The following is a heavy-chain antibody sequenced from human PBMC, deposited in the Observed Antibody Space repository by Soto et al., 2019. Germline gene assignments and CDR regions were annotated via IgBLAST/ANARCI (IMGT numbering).Heavy chain of an antibody. Sequence: LSLTCGVYGGSFSAYSWTWLRQSPGKGLEWIGEITHGGSTDYNPALKSRLVMSVDTSKSQFSLRVTSVTAADAAVYFCARARFDSWSHIYYGLDVWGQGTTVTVSS. CDR2: ITHGGST. CDR1: GGSFSAYS. J-gene: IGHJ6*02. V-gene: IGHV4-34*01. CDR3: ARARFDSWSHIYYGLDV. D-gene: IGHD3-3*01.